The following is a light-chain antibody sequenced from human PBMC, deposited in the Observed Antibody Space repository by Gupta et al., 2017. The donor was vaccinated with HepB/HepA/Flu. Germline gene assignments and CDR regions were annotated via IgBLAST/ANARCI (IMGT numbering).Light chain of an antibody. CDR3: QQYGSSPRT. J-gene: IGKJ1*01. CDR2: GAS. Sequence: EIVLTHSPGTLSLSPGERATRSCRASQSVSSSYLAWYQQKPGQAPRLLIYGASSRATGMPDRFSGSGSGTDFTLTISRLEPEDFAVYYCQQYGSSPRTFGQGTKVEIK. V-gene: IGKV3-20*01. CDR1: QSVSSSY.